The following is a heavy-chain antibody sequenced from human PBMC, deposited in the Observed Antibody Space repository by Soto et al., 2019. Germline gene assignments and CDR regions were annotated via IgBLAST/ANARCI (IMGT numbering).Heavy chain of an antibody. CDR2: INVYNGDR. D-gene: IGHD2-21*02. CDR3: ARLQLGGDRMLNWFDP. V-gene: IGHV1-18*01. J-gene: IGHJ5*02. Sequence: QGQLVQSGAEVKKPGASVKVSCKAQGYIFTKYGIGWVRQAPGHGLEWMGLINVYNGDRKVAQKFQDRVSMTTDTATDTAYMELKSLRSGDTAVYYCARLQLGGDRMLNWFDPWGQGTLVTVSS. CDR1: GYIFTKYG.